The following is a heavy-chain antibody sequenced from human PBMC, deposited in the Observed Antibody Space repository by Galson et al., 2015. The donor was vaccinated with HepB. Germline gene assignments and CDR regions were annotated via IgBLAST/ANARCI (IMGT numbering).Heavy chain of an antibody. J-gene: IGHJ6*02. Sequence: SLRLSCAASGFTFSSYSMNWVRQAPGKGLEWVSSISSSSSYIYYADSVKGRFTISRDDAKNSLYLQMNSLRAEDTAVYYCASPPYGSGSYYNVEEVSHYGMDVWGQGTTVTVSS. D-gene: IGHD3-10*01. CDR3: ASPPYGSGSYYNVEEVSHYGMDV. V-gene: IGHV3-21*01. CDR1: GFTFSSYS. CDR2: ISSSSSYI.